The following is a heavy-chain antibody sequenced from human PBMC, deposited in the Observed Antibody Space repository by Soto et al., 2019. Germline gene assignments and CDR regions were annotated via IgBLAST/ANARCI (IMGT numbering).Heavy chain of an antibody. J-gene: IGHJ4*02. D-gene: IGHD5-12*01. Sequence: SVKVSCKASGGAFSSYAISWVRQAPGQGLEWMGGIIPIFGTSNYAQKFQGRVTITADESTSTAYMELSSLRSEDTAVYYCARVYSGYVIDYWGQGTLVTVSS. CDR1: GGAFSSYA. CDR2: IIPIFGTS. V-gene: IGHV1-69*13. CDR3: ARVYSGYVIDY.